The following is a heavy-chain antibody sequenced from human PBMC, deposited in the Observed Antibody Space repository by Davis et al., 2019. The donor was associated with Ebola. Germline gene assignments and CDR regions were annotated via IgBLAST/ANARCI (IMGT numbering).Heavy chain of an antibody. D-gene: IGHD3-3*01. CDR1: GFTFSDYY. V-gene: IGHV3-11*06. Sequence: PGGSLRLSCAASGFTFSDYYMSWIRQAPGKGLEWVSYISSSSSCTNYADSVKGRFTISRDNAKNSLYLQMNSLRAEDTAVYYCARVGVLRFLEWLFRDGMDVWGQGTTVTVSS. CDR3: ARVGVLRFLEWLFRDGMDV. J-gene: IGHJ6*02. CDR2: ISSSSSCT.